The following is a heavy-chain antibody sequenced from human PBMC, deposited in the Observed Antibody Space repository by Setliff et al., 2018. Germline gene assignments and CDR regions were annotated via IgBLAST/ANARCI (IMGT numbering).Heavy chain of an antibody. J-gene: IGHJ4*02. CDR1: GFTFSSYG. Sequence: GGSLRLSCAASGFTFSSYGMHWVRQAPGKGLEWVALIWYDGSNKYYADSVKGRFTISRDNSKNTLYLQMSSLRAEDTAVYYCAKATSLVITLQYFDYWGQGTLVTVSS. D-gene: IGHD3-22*01. CDR2: IWYDGSNK. CDR3: AKATSLVITLQYFDY. V-gene: IGHV3-33*06.